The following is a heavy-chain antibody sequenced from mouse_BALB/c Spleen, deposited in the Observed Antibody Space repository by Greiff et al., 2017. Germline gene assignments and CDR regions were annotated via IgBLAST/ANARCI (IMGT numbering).Heavy chain of an antibody. V-gene: IGHV1-18*01. CDR2: INPNNGGT. Sequence: EVKLVESGPELVKPGASVKIPCKASGYTFTDYNMDWVKQSHGKSLEWIGDINPNNGGTIYNQKFKGKATLTVDKSSSTAYMELRSLTSEDTAVYYCARGGRPPYAMDYWGQGTSVTVSS. J-gene: IGHJ4*01. CDR3: ARGGRPPYAMDY. D-gene: IGHD6-1*01. CDR1: GYTFTDYN.